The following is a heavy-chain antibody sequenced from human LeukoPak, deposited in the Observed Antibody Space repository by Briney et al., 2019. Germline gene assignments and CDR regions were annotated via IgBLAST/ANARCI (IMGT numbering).Heavy chain of an antibody. CDR2: INHSGST. Sequence: SETLSLTCTVSGGSISSSSYYWSWIRQPPGTGLEWIGKINHSGSTNYNPSLKSRVTISVDTSKNQFSLKLSSVTAADTAVYYCARGLRESRIQLWFPFDYWGQGTLVTVSS. CDR1: GGSISSSSYY. V-gene: IGHV4-39*07. CDR3: ARGLRESRIQLWFPFDY. D-gene: IGHD5-18*01. J-gene: IGHJ4*02.